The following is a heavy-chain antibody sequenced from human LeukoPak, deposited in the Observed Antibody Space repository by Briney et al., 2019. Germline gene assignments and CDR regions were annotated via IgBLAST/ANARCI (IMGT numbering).Heavy chain of an antibody. D-gene: IGHD2-2*01. CDR2: IYYSGST. Sequence: SETLSLTCTVSGGFISSYYWSWIRQPPGKGLEWIGYIYYSGSTNYNPSLKSRVTISVDTSKNQFSLKLSSVTAADTAVYYCARGPSGVRYCSSTSCDARDYYYMDVWGKGTTVTVSS. J-gene: IGHJ6*03. CDR1: GGFISSYY. V-gene: IGHV4-59*01. CDR3: ARGPSGVRYCSSTSCDARDYYYMDV.